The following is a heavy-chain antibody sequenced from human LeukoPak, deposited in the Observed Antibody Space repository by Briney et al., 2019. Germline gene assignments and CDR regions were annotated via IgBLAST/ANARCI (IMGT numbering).Heavy chain of an antibody. D-gene: IGHD4-17*01. CDR2: IKQDGSEK. J-gene: IGHJ3*02. Sequence: QPGGSLRLSCAASGFTFSSYWMSWVRQAPGKGLEWVANIKQDGSEKYYVDSVKGRFTISRDNAKNSLYLQMNSLRAEDTSVYYCARNAMPYGGAYAFDIWGQGTMVTVSS. CDR3: ARNAMPYGGAYAFDI. V-gene: IGHV3-7*01. CDR1: GFTFSSYW.